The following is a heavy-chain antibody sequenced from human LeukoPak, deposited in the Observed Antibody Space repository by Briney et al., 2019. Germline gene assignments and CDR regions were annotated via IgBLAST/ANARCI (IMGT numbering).Heavy chain of an antibody. Sequence: GASVKVSCKASGYTFTGYYMHWVRQAPGQGLEWMGWINPNSGGTNYAQKFQGRVTMTRDTSISTAYIELSRLRSDDTAVYYCARDLVSYYYGSSGYYDGYWGQGTLVTVSS. D-gene: IGHD3-22*01. CDR1: GYTFTGYY. J-gene: IGHJ4*02. CDR3: ARDLVSYYYGSSGYYDGY. CDR2: INPNSGGT. V-gene: IGHV1-2*02.